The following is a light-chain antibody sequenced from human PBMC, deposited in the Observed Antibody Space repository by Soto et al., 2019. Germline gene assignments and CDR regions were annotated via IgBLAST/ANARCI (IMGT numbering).Light chain of an antibody. J-gene: IGKJ4*01. Sequence: DIQMTQSPSSLSASVGDRVTLTCRASQSISSYLNWYQQKPGKARKLLIFAASSLQSGVPSRFSGSGSGTDFAFTISNLQPEDFATYFCQQSFSTPLTFGGGTKVDIK. CDR2: AAS. CDR3: QQSFSTPLT. V-gene: IGKV1-39*01. CDR1: QSISSY.